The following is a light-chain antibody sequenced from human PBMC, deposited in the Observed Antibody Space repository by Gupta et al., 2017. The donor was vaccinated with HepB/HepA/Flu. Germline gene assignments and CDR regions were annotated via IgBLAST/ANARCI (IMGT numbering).Light chain of an antibody. CDR1: STDVGGYDH. J-gene: IGLJ2*01. Sequence: QSALTQPASVSGSPGQSLTISCPGTSTDVGGYDHVSWYQQHPGKAPRPMIYDVSNRPSGVSNRFSGSKSGNTASLTISGLQAEDEAHYYCNSYTIRSTVVFGGGTKLTVL. V-gene: IGLV2-14*03. CDR2: DVS. CDR3: NSYTIRSTVV.